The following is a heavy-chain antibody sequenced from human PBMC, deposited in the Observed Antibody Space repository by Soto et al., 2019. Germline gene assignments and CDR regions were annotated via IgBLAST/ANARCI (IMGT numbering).Heavy chain of an antibody. V-gene: IGHV1-69*13. CDR3: ARAPYYYDSSGYYGADY. CDR1: GGTFSSYA. J-gene: IGHJ4*02. Sequence: SVKVSCKASGGTFSSYAISWVRQAPGQGLEWMGGIIPNFGTANYAQKFQGRVTITADESTSTAYMELSSLRSEDTAVYYCARAPYYYDSSGYYGADYWGQGTLVTVSS. CDR2: IIPNFGTA. D-gene: IGHD3-22*01.